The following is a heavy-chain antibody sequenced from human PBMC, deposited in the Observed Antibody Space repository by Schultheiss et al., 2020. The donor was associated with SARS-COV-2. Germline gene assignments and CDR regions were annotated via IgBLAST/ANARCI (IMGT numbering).Heavy chain of an antibody. CDR1: GFTFSSYE. V-gene: IGHV3-30*18. CDR3: AKGRYYDFWSGYYWGTGMDV. CDR2: ISYDGSNK. D-gene: IGHD3-3*01. J-gene: IGHJ6*02. Sequence: GESLKISCAASGFTFSSYEMNWVRQAPGKGLEWVAVISYDGSNKYYADSVKGRFTISRDNSKNTLYLQMNSLRAEDTAVYYCAKGRYYDFWSGYYWGTGMDVWGQGTTVTVSS.